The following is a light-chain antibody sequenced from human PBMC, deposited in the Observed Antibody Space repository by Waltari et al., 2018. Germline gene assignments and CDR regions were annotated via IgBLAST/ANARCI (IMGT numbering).Light chain of an antibody. Sequence: QSALTQPASVSGSPGQSVPIFGPGTRNDVGGYNSVGVYQEHPGQAPRVIIYDVSDRPSGVSDRFSGSKSGNTASLTISGLQAEDEADYYCSSQSSNDVVLFGGGTKLTVL. V-gene: IGLV2-14*01. CDR2: DVS. J-gene: IGLJ2*01. CDR1: RNDVGGYNS. CDR3: SSQSSNDVVL.